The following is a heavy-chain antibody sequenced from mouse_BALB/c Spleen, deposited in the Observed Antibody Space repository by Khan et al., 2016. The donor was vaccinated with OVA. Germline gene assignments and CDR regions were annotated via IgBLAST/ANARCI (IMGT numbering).Heavy chain of an antibody. CDR2: INPTNGGT. CDR1: GYTFNSYW. CDR3: TLGNYPSYVLDY. Sequence: QVQLQQSGAELVKPGASVKLSCTASGYTFNSYWMNWVKLRPGEGLEWIGEINPTNGGTNYNEKFKRKATMTVDKSSNTVYMQFRSLTSEDTAAYYYTLGNYPSYVLDYWGQGTTVTVSS. J-gene: IGHJ4*01. V-gene: IGHV1S81*02. D-gene: IGHD2-1*01.